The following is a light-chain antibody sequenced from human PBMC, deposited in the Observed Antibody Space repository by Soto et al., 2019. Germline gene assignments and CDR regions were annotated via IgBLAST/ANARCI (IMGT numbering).Light chain of an antibody. Sequence: EIVLTQSPGTLSLSPGERATLSCRASQSGNNNYVVWYQQKPGQAPRLLIFGATNRATGIPDRFSGSGSGTDFTLTISRREPEEFAVYYCHQYGSSPYTFGQGTKLEIK. V-gene: IGKV3-20*01. CDR1: QSGNNNY. J-gene: IGKJ2*01. CDR2: GAT. CDR3: HQYGSSPYT.